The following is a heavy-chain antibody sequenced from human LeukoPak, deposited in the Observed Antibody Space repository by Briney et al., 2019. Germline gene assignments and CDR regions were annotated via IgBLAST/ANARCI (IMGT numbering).Heavy chain of an antibody. CDR2: INPNSGGT. V-gene: IGHV1-2*02. Sequence: ASVKVSCKASGYTFTGYYMRWVRQAPGQGLEWMGWINPNSGGTNYAQKFQGRVTMTRDTSISTAYMELSRLRSDDTAVYYCARDLVANDAFDIWGQGTMVTVSS. CDR1: GYTFTGYY. J-gene: IGHJ3*02. D-gene: IGHD2-15*01. CDR3: ARDLVANDAFDI.